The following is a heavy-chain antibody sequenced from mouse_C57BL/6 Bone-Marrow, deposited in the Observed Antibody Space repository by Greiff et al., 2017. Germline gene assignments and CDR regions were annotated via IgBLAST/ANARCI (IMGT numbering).Heavy chain of an antibody. CDR1: GFSLTSYG. CDR3: ASDRGYAPFAY. Sequence: VHLVESGPGLVAPSQSLSITCTVSGFSLTSYGVDWVRQSPGKGLEWLGVIWGVGSTNYNSALKSRLSISKDNSKSQVVLKMNSLQTDDTAMYYCASDRGYAPFAYWGQGTLVTVSA. CDR2: IWGVGST. V-gene: IGHV2-6*01. D-gene: IGHD3-1*01. J-gene: IGHJ3*01.